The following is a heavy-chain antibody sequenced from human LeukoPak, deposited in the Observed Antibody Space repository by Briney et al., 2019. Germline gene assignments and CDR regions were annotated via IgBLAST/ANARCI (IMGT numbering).Heavy chain of an antibody. CDR3: ARRSGWYDY. V-gene: IGHV3-48*04. D-gene: IGHD6-19*01. CDR1: GFTFSPYS. J-gene: IGHJ4*02. CDR2: ISGRTSTI. Sequence: GGSLRLSCVVSGFTFSPYSMNWVRQAPGKGLEWVAYISGRTSTIYYADSVYGRFTISRDNAKDSLYLQMNSLRAEDTAVYYCARRSGWYDYWGQGTLVTVSS.